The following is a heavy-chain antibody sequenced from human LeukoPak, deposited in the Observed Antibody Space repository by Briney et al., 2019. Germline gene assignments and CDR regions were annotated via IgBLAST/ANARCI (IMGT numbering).Heavy chain of an antibody. CDR3: AKDMTLMARASPFDY. D-gene: IGHD5-24*01. J-gene: IGHJ4*02. CDR2: LWFDGINK. V-gene: IGHV3-33*06. Sequence: GGSLRLSCAASGFTFSSYGMHWVRQAPGKGLEWVAVLWFDGINKNYADSVKGRFTISRDNSKNTLYLQMNSLRADDTAVYYCAKDMTLMARASPFDYWGQGSLVTVSS. CDR1: GFTFSSYG.